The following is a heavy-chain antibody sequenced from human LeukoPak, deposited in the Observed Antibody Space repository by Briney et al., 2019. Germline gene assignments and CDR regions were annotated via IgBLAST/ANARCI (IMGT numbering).Heavy chain of an antibody. CDR2: IKQDGSEK. J-gene: IGHJ4*02. CDR1: GFTCSSYW. D-gene: IGHD3-22*01. Sequence: GGSLSISSAASGFTCSSYWMSWVRPAPVTGLAWLATIKQDGSEKYYVDSVKGRFTISRDNAKNSLYLQMNSLRAEDTAVYYCASNSEYYYDSSGYITGWGQGTLVTVSS. CDR3: ASNSEYYYDSSGYITG. V-gene: IGHV3-7*01.